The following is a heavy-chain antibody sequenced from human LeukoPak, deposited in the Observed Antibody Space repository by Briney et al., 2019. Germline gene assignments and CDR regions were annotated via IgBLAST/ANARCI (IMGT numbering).Heavy chain of an antibody. CDR1: GFTFSSYA. CDR2: ISGSGGST. D-gene: IGHD6-19*01. J-gene: IGHJ3*02. Sequence: GGSLRLSCAASGFTFSSYAMSWVRQAPGKGLEWVSAISGSGGSTYYADSVKGRFTISRDNSKNTLYLRMNSLRAEDTAVYYCAKSSIAVAGRDDAFDIWGQGTMVTVSS. V-gene: IGHV3-23*01. CDR3: AKSSIAVAGRDDAFDI.